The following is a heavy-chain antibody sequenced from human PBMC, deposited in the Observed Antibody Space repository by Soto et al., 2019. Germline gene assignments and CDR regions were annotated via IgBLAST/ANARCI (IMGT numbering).Heavy chain of an antibody. D-gene: IGHD1-1*01. CDR2: IYYSGST. J-gene: IGHJ4*02. CDR3: ARDTTPSL. Sequence: QVQLQESGPGLVKPSETLSLTCTVSGASISSYYWSWIRQPPGKGLEWIGYIYYSGSTNYNPSLRXXGXXAVDTSKTQCSLELSSVTAADTAMYYCARDTTPSLWGQGTLVTVSS. V-gene: IGHV4-59*01. CDR1: GASISSYY.